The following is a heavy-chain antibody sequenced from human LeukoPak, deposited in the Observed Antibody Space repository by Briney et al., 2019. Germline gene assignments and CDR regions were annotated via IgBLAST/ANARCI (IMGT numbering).Heavy chain of an antibody. CDR3: ARDADDDRCSSTSCYGGGFDY. Sequence: PGGSLRLSCAASGFTFSDYYMSWIRQAPGKGLEWVSYISSSGSTIYYADSVKGRFTISRDNAKNSLYLQMNSLRAEDTAVYYCARDADDDRCSSTSCYGGGFDYWGQGTLVTVSS. J-gene: IGHJ4*02. V-gene: IGHV3-11*01. CDR2: ISSSGSTI. D-gene: IGHD2-2*01. CDR1: GFTFSDYY.